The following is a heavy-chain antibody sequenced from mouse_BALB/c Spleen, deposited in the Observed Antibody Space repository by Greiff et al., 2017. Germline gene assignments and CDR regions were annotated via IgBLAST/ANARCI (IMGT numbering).Heavy chain of an antibody. CDR2: ISSGSSTI. Sequence: EVMLVASGGGLVQPGGSRKLSCAASGFTFSSFGMHWVRQAPEKGLEWVAYISSGSSTIYYADTVKGRFTISRDNPKNTLFLQMTSLRSEDTAMYYCARQGRDYAMDYWGEGTGVNVSA. J-gene: IGHJ4*01. CDR1: GFTFSSFG. V-gene: IGHV5-17*02. CDR3: ARQGRDYAMDY.